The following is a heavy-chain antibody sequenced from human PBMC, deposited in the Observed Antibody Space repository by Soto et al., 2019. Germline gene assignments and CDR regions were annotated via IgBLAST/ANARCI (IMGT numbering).Heavy chain of an antibody. Sequence: GGSLRLSCAASGHTFSIYAMSWVRHAPGKGLEWVSAISGSGGSTYYADSVKGRFTISRDNSKNTLYLQMNSLRAEDTAVYYCEKSGAVVVGQYGMDVWGQGTKANVSS. CDR1: GHTFSIYA. CDR2: ISGSGGST. CDR3: EKSGAVVVGQYGMDV. J-gene: IGHJ6*02. D-gene: IGHD2-2*01. V-gene: IGHV3-23*01.